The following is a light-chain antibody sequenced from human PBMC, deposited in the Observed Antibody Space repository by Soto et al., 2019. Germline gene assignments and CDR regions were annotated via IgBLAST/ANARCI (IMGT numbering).Light chain of an antibody. Sequence: QLVLTQPPSVSGAPGQRVSISCTGSSSNIGARFDVHWYQQVAGAAPKLLIFDNKYRPSGVPARFSGSKSGTSASLVITGLQAEDEADYFCQSYDTSLSGWVIFGGGTKVTVL. CDR2: DNK. CDR3: QSYDTSLSGWVI. J-gene: IGLJ2*01. V-gene: IGLV1-40*01. CDR1: SSNIGARFD.